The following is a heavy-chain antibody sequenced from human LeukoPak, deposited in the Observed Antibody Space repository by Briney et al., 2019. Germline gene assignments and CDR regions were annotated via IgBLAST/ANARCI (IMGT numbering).Heavy chain of an antibody. Sequence: PSQTLSLTCTVSGGSISSGDYYWRWIRQPPGKGLEWIGYIYYSGSTYYNPSLKSRVTISVDTSKNQFSLKLSSVTAADTAVYYCARVVAAAGTPDYWGQGTLVTVSS. V-gene: IGHV4-30-4*01. CDR2: IYYSGST. CDR3: ARVVAAAGTPDY. D-gene: IGHD6-13*01. J-gene: IGHJ4*02. CDR1: GGSISSGDYY.